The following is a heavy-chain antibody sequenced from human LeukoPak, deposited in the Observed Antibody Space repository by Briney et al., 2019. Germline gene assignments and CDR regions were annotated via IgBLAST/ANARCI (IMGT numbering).Heavy chain of an antibody. CDR3: AREYYYGPFDP. D-gene: IGHD3-10*01. CDR2: ISSSSGYI. V-gene: IGHV3-21*01. J-gene: IGHJ5*02. Sequence: GGSLRLSCAASGFTFSSYSMNWVRQAPGKGLEWVSSISSSSGYIYYADSVKGRFTISRDNAKNSLYLQMNSLRAEDTAVYYCAREYYYGPFDPWGQGTLVTVSS. CDR1: GFTFSSYS.